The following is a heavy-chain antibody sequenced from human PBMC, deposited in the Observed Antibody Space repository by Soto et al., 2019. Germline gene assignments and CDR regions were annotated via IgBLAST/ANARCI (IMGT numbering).Heavy chain of an antibody. CDR3: AKGSYGDYAPYYYGMDV. D-gene: IGHD4-17*01. Sequence: EVQLVESGGVVVQPGGSLRLSCAASGFTFDDYTMHWVHQAPGKGLEWVSLISWDGGSTYYADSVKGRFTISRDNSKNSLYLQMNSLRTEDTALYYCAKGSYGDYAPYYYGMDVWGQGTTVTVSS. J-gene: IGHJ6*02. V-gene: IGHV3-43*01. CDR1: GFTFDDYT. CDR2: ISWDGGST.